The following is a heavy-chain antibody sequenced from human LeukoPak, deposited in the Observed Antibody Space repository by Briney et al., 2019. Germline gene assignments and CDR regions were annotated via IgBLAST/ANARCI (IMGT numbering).Heavy chain of an antibody. J-gene: IGHJ4*02. Sequence: SETLSLTCAVYGGSFSGYYWTWIRQPPGKGLEWIGSIYYSGGTYYNPSLKSRVTISVDTSKNQFSLKLSSVTAADTAVYYCARKDGYEPFDYWGQGTLVTVSS. V-gene: IGHV4-34*01. CDR2: IYYSGGT. CDR3: ARKDGYEPFDY. D-gene: IGHD5-24*01. CDR1: GGSFSGYY.